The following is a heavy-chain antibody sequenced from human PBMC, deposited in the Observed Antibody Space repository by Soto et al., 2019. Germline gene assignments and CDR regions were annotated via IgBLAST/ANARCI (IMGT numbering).Heavy chain of an antibody. Sequence: GGSLRLSXAASGLTFSNVWMTWVRQAPGKGLKWVGRIKSKSDGETADVAAPVKARFTISRDDSKNTVFLEMDSLKSEDTALYYRAITAMINRDSSTSFDYWGRGTQVTVSS. CDR3: AITAMINRDSSTSFDY. CDR1: GLTFSNVW. V-gene: IGHV3-15*01. CDR2: IKSKSDGETA. D-gene: IGHD5-18*01. J-gene: IGHJ4*02.